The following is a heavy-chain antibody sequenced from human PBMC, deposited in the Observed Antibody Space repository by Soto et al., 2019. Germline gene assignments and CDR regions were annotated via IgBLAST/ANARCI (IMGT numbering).Heavy chain of an antibody. CDR3: ARGFRYYYGSGSYYIRSYYYYMDV. Sequence: QVQLQQWGAGLLKPSETLSLTCAVYGGSFSGYYWSWIRQPPGKGLEWIGEINHSGSTNYNPSLKSRVTISVDTSKNQFSLKLSSVTAADTAVYYSARGFRYYYGSGSYYIRSYYYYMDVWGKGTTVTVSS. J-gene: IGHJ6*03. CDR1: GGSFSGYY. CDR2: INHSGST. V-gene: IGHV4-34*01. D-gene: IGHD3-10*01.